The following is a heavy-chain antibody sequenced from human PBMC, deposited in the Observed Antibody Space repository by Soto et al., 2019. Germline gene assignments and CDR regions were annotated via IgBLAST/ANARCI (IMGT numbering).Heavy chain of an antibody. Sequence: GESLKISCKVSGYSFTSYWIGWVRQMPGKGLEWMGIIYPGDSDTRYSPSFQGQVTISADKSISTAYLQWSSLKASDTAMYYCASNIAVAGNYYYYGMDVWGQGTTVTVSS. J-gene: IGHJ6*02. CDR3: ASNIAVAGNYYYYGMDV. CDR1: GYSFTSYW. CDR2: IYPGDSDT. V-gene: IGHV5-51*01. D-gene: IGHD6-19*01.